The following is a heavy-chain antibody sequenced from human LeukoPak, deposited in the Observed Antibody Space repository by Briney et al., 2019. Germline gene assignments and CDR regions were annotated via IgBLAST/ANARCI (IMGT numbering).Heavy chain of an antibody. J-gene: IGHJ4*02. Sequence: PSETLSLTCTVSGGSISSYYWSWIRQPPGKGLEWIGYISYSGSTNYNPSLKSRVSISVDTSKNQFSLKLNSVTVADTAVYYCASALRWYYFDYWGQGTLVTVSS. CDR3: ASALRWYYFDY. D-gene: IGHD5-24*01. CDR2: ISYSGST. V-gene: IGHV4-59*08. CDR1: GGSISSYY.